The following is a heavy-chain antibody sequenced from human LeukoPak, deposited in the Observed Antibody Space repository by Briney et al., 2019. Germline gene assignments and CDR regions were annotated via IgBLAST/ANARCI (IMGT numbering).Heavy chain of an antibody. Sequence: SGTLSLTCAVYGGSFSGYYWSWIRQPPGKGLEWIGEINHSGSTNYNPSLKSRVTISVDTSKNQFSLKLSSVTAADTAVYYCARVGEGGDYWGQGTLVTVSS. V-gene: IGHV4-34*01. J-gene: IGHJ4*02. D-gene: IGHD4-17*01. CDR1: GGSFSGYY. CDR2: INHSGST. CDR3: ARVGEGGDY.